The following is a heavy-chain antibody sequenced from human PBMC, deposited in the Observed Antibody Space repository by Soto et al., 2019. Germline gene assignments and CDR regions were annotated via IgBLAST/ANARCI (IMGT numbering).Heavy chain of an antibody. CDR2: IFYLWSS. CDR3: ARQALALRKNNWFEP. D-gene: IGHD3-3*02. CDR1: DGSITSSHGY. V-gene: IGHV4-39*01. J-gene: IGHJ5*02. Sequence: LLTLSVSHPVADGSITSSHGYWGRDHQPPGKGREWIGSIFYLWSSYYNPSLKSRVTMSVDTSKNQFSLRLRSVTAADTALYFCARQALALRKNNWFEPRGQGIMVTVSS.